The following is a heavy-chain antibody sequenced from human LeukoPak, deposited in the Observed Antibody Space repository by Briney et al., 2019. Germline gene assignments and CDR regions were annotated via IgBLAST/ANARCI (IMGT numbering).Heavy chain of an antibody. CDR1: GFTFGSNY. D-gene: IGHD3-3*01. Sequence: GGSLRLSCAASGFTFGSNYMSWVRQAPGKGLEWVSVIYSGGSTSYADSMKGRFTISRDSSKNTLYLQMNSLRAEDTAVYYCARGFWSGYYYNWFDPWGQGTLVTVSS. CDR2: IYSGGST. CDR3: ARGFWSGYYYNWFDP. J-gene: IGHJ5*02. V-gene: IGHV3-66*02.